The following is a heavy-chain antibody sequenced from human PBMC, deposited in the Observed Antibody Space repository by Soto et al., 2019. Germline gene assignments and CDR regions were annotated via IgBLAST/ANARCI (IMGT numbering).Heavy chain of an antibody. CDR2: IDPSDSYT. CDR3: ARLQPAAGDNDLTFDH. J-gene: IGHJ4*02. D-gene: IGHD6-13*01. Sequence: EVQLVQSGAEVKKPGESLRISCKGSGYSFTSYWISWVRQMPGKGLEWMGRIDPSDSYTNYSPSFQGHVTISADKSISTAYLQWSSLKASDTAMYYCARLQPAAGDNDLTFDHWGQGTLVTVSS. V-gene: IGHV5-10-1*01. CDR1: GYSFTSYW.